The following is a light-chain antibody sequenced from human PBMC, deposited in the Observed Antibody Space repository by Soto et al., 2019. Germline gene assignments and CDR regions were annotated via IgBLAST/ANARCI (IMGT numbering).Light chain of an antibody. CDR1: QSVLYRSTNMNY. V-gene: IGKV4-1*01. CDR2: WAS. CDR3: QQYYGTSWT. Sequence: DIVMTQSPDSLAVSLGERTTINCKSSQSVLYRSTNMNYLAWYQQKPGQPPKLLISWASTRESGVPDRFSGSGSGTDFTLPISSLQAEDVAVYYCQQYYGTSWTFGQGTKVEIK. J-gene: IGKJ1*01.